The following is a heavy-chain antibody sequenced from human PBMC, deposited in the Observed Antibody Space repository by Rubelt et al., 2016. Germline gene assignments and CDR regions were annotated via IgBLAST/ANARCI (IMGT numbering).Heavy chain of an antibody. CDR3: ARGRPYSSSSGDYYYYGMDV. D-gene: IGHD6-6*01. CDR1: GFTFSDYY. CDR2: ISSSGSTI. Sequence: PGGSLRLSCAASGFTFSDYYMSWIRQAPGKGLEWVSYISSSGSTIYYADSVKGRFTISRDNAKNSLYLQMNSLRAEDTAVYYCARGRPYSSSSGDYYYYGMDVWGQGTTVTVSS. V-gene: IGHV3-11*01. J-gene: IGHJ6*02.